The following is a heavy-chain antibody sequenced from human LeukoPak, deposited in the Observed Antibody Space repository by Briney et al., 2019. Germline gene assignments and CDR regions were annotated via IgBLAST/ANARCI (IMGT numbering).Heavy chain of an antibody. CDR1: GSSISSGYY. CDR2: IYHSGST. D-gene: IGHD2-2*02. V-gene: IGHV4-38-2*01. Sequence: PSETLSLPCAVLGSSISSGYYWGWIRQPPGKGLEWIGSIYHSGSTYYNPSLKSRVTISVDTSKNQFSLKLSSVTAADTAVYYCARVVVPAAIGNWFDPWGQGTLVTVSS. CDR3: ARVVVPAAIGNWFDP. J-gene: IGHJ5*02.